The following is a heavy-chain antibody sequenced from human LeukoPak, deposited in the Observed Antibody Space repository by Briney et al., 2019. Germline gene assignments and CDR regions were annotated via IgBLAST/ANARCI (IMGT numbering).Heavy chain of an antibody. D-gene: IGHD5-24*01. V-gene: IGHV4-39*07. CDR1: GGSISSSSYY. Sequence: SETLSLTCTVSGGSISSSSYYWGWIRQPPGKGLEWIGSIYYSGSTYYNPSLKSRVTISVDTSKNQFSLKLSSVTAADTAVYYCARRGDDYKFDYWGQGTVVTVSS. CDR3: ARRGDDYKFDY. CDR2: IYYSGST. J-gene: IGHJ4*02.